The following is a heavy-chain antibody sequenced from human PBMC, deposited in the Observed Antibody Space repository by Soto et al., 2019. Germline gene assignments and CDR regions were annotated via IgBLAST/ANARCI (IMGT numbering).Heavy chain of an antibody. D-gene: IGHD3-3*01. V-gene: IGHV3-74*01. J-gene: IGHJ1*01. CDR1: ELTFSSNW. CDR2: INCDGSST. CDR3: ERVSITIFGVVITKYFQH. Sequence: GGSLRPSGADSELTFSSNWMHWVGRAPGKGLGGVSRINCDGSSTSYADSVKGRFTITRDNAKNTMYLQMNSLSAKDTAVYYCERVSITIFGVVITKYFQHWGQRTLVTFSS.